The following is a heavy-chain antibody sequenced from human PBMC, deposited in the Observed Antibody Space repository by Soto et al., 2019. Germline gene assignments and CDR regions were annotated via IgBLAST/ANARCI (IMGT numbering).Heavy chain of an antibody. CDR3: VRPLPSGQTHARDV. CDR2: IYNDGTT. CDR1: GLPVAGSY. J-gene: IGHJ6*02. Sequence: GGSLRLSCVASGLPVAGSYMAWVRQAPGKGLEWASVIYNDGTTYYSQSVEGRFTVSRDTSKNTLYLQMDRLRDEDTAVYYCVRPLPSGQTHARDVWGQGTTVTVSS. V-gene: IGHV3-53*01. D-gene: IGHD3-10*01.